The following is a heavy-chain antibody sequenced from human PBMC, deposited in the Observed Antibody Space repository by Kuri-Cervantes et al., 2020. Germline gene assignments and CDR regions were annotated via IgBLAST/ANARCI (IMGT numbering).Heavy chain of an antibody. CDR2: IIPIFGTA. CDR1: GGTFSSYA. CDR3: ARGGYSYGADAFDI. V-gene: IGHV1-69*13. Sequence: SVKVSCKASGGTFSSYAISWVRQAPGQGLEWMGGIIPIFGTANYAQKFQGRVTITADESTSTAYMELSSLGSEDTAGYYCARGGYSYGADAFDIWGQGTMVTVSS. J-gene: IGHJ3*02. D-gene: IGHD5-18*01.